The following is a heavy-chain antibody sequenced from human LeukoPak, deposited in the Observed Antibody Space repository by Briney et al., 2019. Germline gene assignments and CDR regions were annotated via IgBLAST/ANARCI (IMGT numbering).Heavy chain of an antibody. D-gene: IGHD2/OR15-2a*01. V-gene: IGHV3-21*01. CDR1: GFTFSDYF. CDR3: ARDFSTFGGSDY. J-gene: IGHJ4*02. CDR2: ISGDTSHI. Sequence: RPGGSLRLSCAASGFTFSDYFINWVRQAPGKGLEWVSSISGDTSHIYYADSVKGRFTISRDNAKNSLYLQTNSLRADDTAVYYCARDFSTFGGSDYWGQGTLVTVSS.